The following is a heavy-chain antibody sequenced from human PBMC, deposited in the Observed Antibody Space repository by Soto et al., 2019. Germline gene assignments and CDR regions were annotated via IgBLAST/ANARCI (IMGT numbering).Heavy chain of an antibody. V-gene: IGHV4-59*01. D-gene: IGHD2-15*01. CDR3: ARDYLPRSRRWWFDP. Sequence: SETLSLTCTVSGGSISSYYWSWIRQPPGKGLEWIGYIYYSGSTNYNPSLKSRVTISVDTSKNQFSLKLSSVTAADTAVYYCARDYLPRSRRWWFDPWGQGTLVTVSS. J-gene: IGHJ5*02. CDR2: IYYSGST. CDR1: GGSISSYY.